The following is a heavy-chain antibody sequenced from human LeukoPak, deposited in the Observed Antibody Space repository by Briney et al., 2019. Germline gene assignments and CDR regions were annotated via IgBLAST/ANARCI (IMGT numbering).Heavy chain of an antibody. V-gene: IGHV3-11*04. D-gene: IGHD2-21*02. Sequence: PGGSLRLSCVASGFTFSDYYMSWFRQAPGKGLEWVSYISKSGDSIYYADSVKGRFTISRDNAKNSLYLQMNSLRAEDTAVYYCARDRVHEACCGGDCYRTSDAFDIWGQGTMVTVSS. CDR3: ARDRVHEACCGGDCYRTSDAFDI. J-gene: IGHJ3*02. CDR1: GFTFSDYY. CDR2: ISKSGDSI.